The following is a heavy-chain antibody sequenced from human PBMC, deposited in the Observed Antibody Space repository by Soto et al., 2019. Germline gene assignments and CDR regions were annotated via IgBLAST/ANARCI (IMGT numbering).Heavy chain of an antibody. Sequence: SETLSLTCAVYGGSFSGYYWSWIRQPPGKGLEWIGEINHSGSTNYNPSLKSRVTISVDTSKNQFSLKLSSVTAADTAVYYCARALRWGWLQLPIPYFDYWGQGTLVTVSS. J-gene: IGHJ4*02. CDR1: GGSFSGYY. CDR3: ARALRWGWLQLPIPYFDY. V-gene: IGHV4-34*01. D-gene: IGHD5-12*01. CDR2: INHSGST.